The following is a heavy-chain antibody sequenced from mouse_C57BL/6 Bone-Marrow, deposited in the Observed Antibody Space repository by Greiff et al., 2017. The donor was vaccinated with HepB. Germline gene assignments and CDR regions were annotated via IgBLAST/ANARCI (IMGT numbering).Heavy chain of an antibody. Sequence: QVQLKESGAEVARPGASVKMSCKASGYTFTSYTMHWVKQRPGQGLEWIGYINPSSGYTKYNQKFKDKATLTADKSSSTAYMQLSSLTSEDSAVYYCARHYYGSSYWYFDVWGTGTTVTVSS. V-gene: IGHV1-4*01. CDR2: INPSSGYT. CDR3: ARHYYGSSYWYFDV. J-gene: IGHJ1*03. CDR1: GYTFTSYT. D-gene: IGHD1-1*01.